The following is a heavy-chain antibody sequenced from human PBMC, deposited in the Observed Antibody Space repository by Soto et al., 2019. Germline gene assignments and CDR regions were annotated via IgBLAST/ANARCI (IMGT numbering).Heavy chain of an antibody. V-gene: IGHV3-23*01. CDR3: AKGLAAAGTIGIDY. CDR2: ISGSGGST. Sequence: EVQLLESGGGLVQPGGSLRLSCAASGFTFSSYAMSWVRQAPGQGLEWVSAISGSGGSTYYADSVKGRFTISRDNSKNTLYLQMNSLRDKDTDVYYCAKGLAAAGTIGIDYWGQGTLVTVSS. CDR1: GFTFSSYA. J-gene: IGHJ4*02. D-gene: IGHD6-13*01.